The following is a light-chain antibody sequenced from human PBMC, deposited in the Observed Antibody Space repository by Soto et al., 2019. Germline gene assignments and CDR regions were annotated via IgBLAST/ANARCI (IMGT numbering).Light chain of an antibody. CDR1: QDISNY. CDR2: DAS. CDR3: QQYDNLPSVG. V-gene: IGKV1-33*01. Sequence: DIQMTQSPSSLSASVGDRVTITCQASQDISNYLNWYQQKPGKAPKLLNYDASNLETGVPSRFSGSGSGTDFTFTISSLQPEDIATYYCQQYDNLPSVGFGGGTKVEIK. J-gene: IGKJ4*01.